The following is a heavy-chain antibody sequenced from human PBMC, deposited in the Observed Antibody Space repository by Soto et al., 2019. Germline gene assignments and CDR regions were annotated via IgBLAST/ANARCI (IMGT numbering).Heavy chain of an antibody. V-gene: IGHV4-30-4*01. CDR1: GGSISSGDYY. Sequence: SETLSLTCAVSGGSISSGDYYWSCIRQAPGKGLEWIGYIYYSGSNYYNPSLKSRVTISVDTSKNQFSLKLSSVTAAATAVYYCQRGNPISEPPGMALWGQEPWVTSPQ. CDR3: QRGNPISEPPGMAL. J-gene: IGHJ4*02. CDR2: IYYSGSN.